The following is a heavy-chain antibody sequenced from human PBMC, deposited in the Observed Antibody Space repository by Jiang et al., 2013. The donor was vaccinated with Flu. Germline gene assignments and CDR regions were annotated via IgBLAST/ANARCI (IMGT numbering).Heavy chain of an antibody. D-gene: IGHD1-1*01. CDR1: NSAT. CDR3: ARLTKEHDQAYDY. CDR2: TYYRSKWYN. V-gene: IGHV6-1*01. J-gene: IGHJ4*02. Sequence: NSATWNWIRQSPSRGLEWLGRTYYRSKWYNDYAVSVKSRITINPDTSKNQVSLQLNSVTPEDTAVYYCARLTKEHDQAYDYWGQGTLVTVSS.